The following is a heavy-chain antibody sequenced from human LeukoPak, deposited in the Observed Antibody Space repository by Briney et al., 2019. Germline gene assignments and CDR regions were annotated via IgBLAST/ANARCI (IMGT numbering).Heavy chain of an antibody. J-gene: IGHJ4*02. D-gene: IGHD3-22*01. CDR1: GGSISSYY. CDR3: ARHDRDSSGYYRFDY. V-gene: IGHV4-4*09. Sequence: PSETLSLTCTVSGGSISSYYWSWIRQPPGKGLEWIGYIYTSGSTNYNPSLKSRVTISVDTSKNQFSLKLSSVTAADMAVYYCARHDRDSSGYYRFDYWGQGTLVTVSS. CDR2: IYTSGST.